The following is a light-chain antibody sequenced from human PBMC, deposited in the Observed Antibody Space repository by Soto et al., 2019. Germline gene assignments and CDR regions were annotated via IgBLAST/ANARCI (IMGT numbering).Light chain of an antibody. CDR3: SSYAGSVL. V-gene: IGLV2-8*01. CDR2: EVN. CDR1: SSDVGGYNY. Sequence: QSALTQPPSASGSPGQSVTISCTGTSSDVGGYNYVSWYQQHPGKAPKLMIYEVNKRPSGVPDRFSGSKSGNTASLTVSGLQGDDEADYYCSSYAGSVLFGGGTKVTVL. J-gene: IGLJ3*02.